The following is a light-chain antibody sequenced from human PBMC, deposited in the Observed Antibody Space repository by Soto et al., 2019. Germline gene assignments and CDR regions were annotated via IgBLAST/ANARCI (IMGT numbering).Light chain of an antibody. V-gene: IGLV2-18*02. CDR3: SSYTSSSTFVV. Sequence: QSALTQPPSVSGSPGQSVTISCTGTSSDVGSYNRVSWYQQPPGTAPKLMIYEVSNRPSGVPDRFSGSKSGNTASLTISRLQAEDEADYYCSSYTSSSTFVVFGTGTKVTVL. J-gene: IGLJ1*01. CDR1: SSDVGSYNR. CDR2: EVS.